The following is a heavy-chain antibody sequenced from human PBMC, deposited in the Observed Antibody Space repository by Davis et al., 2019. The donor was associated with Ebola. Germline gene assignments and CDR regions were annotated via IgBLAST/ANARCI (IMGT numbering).Heavy chain of an antibody. D-gene: IGHD3-22*01. J-gene: IGHJ4*02. V-gene: IGHV3-33*01. Sequence: PGGSLRLSCAASGFTFSSYGMHWVRQAPGKGLEWVAVIWYDGSNKYYADSVKGRFTISRDNSKNTLYLQMNSLRAEDTAVYYCARDRSDSSGYYTLDYWGQGTLVTVSS. CDR2: IWYDGSNK. CDR1: GFTFSSYG. CDR3: ARDRSDSSGYYTLDY.